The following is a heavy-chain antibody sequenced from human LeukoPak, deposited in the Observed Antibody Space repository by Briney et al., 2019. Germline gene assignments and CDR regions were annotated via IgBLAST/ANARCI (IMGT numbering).Heavy chain of an antibody. J-gene: IGHJ4*02. D-gene: IGHD3-22*01. V-gene: IGHV1-2*02. CDR1: GYTFTGYY. Sequence: VASVKVSCKASGYTFTGYYMHWVRPAPGQGLEWMGWINPNTGGTNYAQKLQGRVTMTTDTSTSTAYMELRSLRSDDTAVYYCARAAGYYDSSGYTYYFDYWGQGTLVTVSS. CDR3: ARAAGYYDSSGYTYYFDY. CDR2: INPNTGGT.